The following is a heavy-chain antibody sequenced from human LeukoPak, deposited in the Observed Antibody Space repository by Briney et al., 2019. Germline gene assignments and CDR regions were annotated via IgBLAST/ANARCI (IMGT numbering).Heavy chain of an antibody. CDR1: GGSISSYY. CDR3: AREGIEGDFDY. V-gene: IGHV4-59*01. D-gene: IGHD3-16*01. J-gene: IGHJ4*02. CDR2: IYYSGST. Sequence: PSETSLTCTVSGGSISSYYWSWIRQPPGKGLGWIGYIYYSGSTNYNPSLKSRVTISVDTSKNQFSLKLSSVTAADTAVYYCAREGIEGDFDYWGQGTLVTVSS.